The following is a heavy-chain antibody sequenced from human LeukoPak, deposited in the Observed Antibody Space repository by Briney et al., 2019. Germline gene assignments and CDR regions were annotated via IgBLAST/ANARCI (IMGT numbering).Heavy chain of an antibody. CDR2: LRCDGSDK. Sequence: GGSLRLSCAASGFTFSRFGMHWVRQGPGKGLEWVAFLRCDGSDKSYAESVKGRFIISRDNSKNILYVQMDSLRTEDTGVYFCARDFSYGVKGAFEYWGQGTLVTVSS. J-gene: IGHJ4*02. CDR3: ARDFSYGVKGAFEY. CDR1: GFTFSRFG. D-gene: IGHD3-10*01. V-gene: IGHV3-30*02.